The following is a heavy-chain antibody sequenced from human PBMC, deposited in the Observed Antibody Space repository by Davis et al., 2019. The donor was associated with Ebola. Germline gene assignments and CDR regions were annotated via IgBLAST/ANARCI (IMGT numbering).Heavy chain of an antibody. CDR1: GGSISSGGYY. V-gene: IGHV4-31*03. J-gene: IGHJ5*02. CDR3: ARELTTVTEAWFDP. Sequence: MPSETLSLTCTVSGGSISSGGYYWSWIRQHPGKGLEWIGYIYYSGSTYYNPSLKSRVTISVDTSKNQFSLKLSSVTAADTAVYYCARELTTVTEAWFDPWGQGTLVTVSS. D-gene: IGHD4-17*01. CDR2: IYYSGST.